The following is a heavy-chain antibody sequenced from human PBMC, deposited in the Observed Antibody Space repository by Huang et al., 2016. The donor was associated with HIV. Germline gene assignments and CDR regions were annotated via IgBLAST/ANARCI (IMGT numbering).Heavy chain of an antibody. D-gene: IGHD6-19*01. V-gene: IGHV3-30*04. Sequence: QVQLVESGGGLVQPGRSLRLSCAASGFTFTNYAIHWVRQAPGKGLEWVAVITYDGRKKFCADSVKGRFTIARDNSKSTLYLLVNSLRVDDTALYYCARSAVPGDGDWFDPWGQGALVTVSS. J-gene: IGHJ5*02. CDR3: ARSAVPGDGDWFDP. CDR2: ITYDGRKK. CDR1: GFTFTNYA.